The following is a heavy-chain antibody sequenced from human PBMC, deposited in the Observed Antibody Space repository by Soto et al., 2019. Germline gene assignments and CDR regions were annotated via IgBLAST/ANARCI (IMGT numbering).Heavy chain of an antibody. CDR1: GFTFSGYA. CDR2: ISYNGGSQ. D-gene: IGHD2-15*01. Sequence: GGSLRLSCAASGFTFSGYAMHWVRQAPGKGLEWVSLISYNGGSQYYADSVKGRFTISRDNSKNTVFLQMNSLRPEDTAVYYWGRGGGGQYYCAVDVWGRGTTVTVSS. CDR3: GRGGGGQYYCAVDV. J-gene: IGHJ6*02. V-gene: IGHV3-30-3*01.